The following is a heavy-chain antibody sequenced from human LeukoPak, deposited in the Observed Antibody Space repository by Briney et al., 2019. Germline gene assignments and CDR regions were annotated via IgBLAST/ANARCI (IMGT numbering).Heavy chain of an antibody. Sequence: PSETLSLTCAVYGGSFSGYYWSWIRQPPGKGLEWIGEINHSGSTNYNPSLKSRVTISVDTSKNQFSLKLSSVTAADTAVYYCARKLRGRGAFDPWGQGTLVTVSS. D-gene: IGHD3-10*01. CDR3: ARKLRGRGAFDP. V-gene: IGHV4-34*01. CDR1: GGSFSGYY. CDR2: INHSGST. J-gene: IGHJ5*02.